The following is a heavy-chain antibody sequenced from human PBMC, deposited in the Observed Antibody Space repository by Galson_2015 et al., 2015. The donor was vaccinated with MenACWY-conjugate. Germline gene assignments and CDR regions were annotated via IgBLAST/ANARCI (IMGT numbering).Heavy chain of an antibody. CDR1: GFSVSSEY. J-gene: IGHJ1*01. V-gene: IGHV3-53*01. CDR2: IYRDGKT. Sequence: SLRLSCAASGFSVSSEYMSWVRQAPGKGLEWVSIIYRDGKTFYADSVQGRFIISRDNSKNTLYLQMNSLTAEDTAVYYCARQNGGNSAFLTGWYFQHWGQGTLVTVSS. D-gene: IGHD4-23*01. CDR3: ARQNGGNSAFLTGWYFQH.